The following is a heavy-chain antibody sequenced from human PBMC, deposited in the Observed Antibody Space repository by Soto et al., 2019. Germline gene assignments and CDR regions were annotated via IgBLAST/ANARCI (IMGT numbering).Heavy chain of an antibody. V-gene: IGHV3-15*01. CDR2: IKSKTDGGTT. CDR1: GFTFSNAW. D-gene: IGHD2-15*01. J-gene: IGHJ3*02. CDR3: TASRGYCSGGSCYSGAFDI. Sequence: EVQLVESGGGLVKPGGSLRLSCAASGFTFSNAWMSWVRQAPGKGLEWVGRIKSKTDGGTTDYAAPVKGRFTISRDDSKNTLYLQMNSLKTEDTAVYYCTASRGYCSGGSCYSGAFDIWGQGTMVTVSS.